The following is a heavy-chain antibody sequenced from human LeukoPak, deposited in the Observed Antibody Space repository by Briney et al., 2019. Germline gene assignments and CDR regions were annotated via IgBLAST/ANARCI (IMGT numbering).Heavy chain of an antibody. CDR3: ARGVGCIAMVRGVIDWFDP. V-gene: IGHV4-4*07. Sequence: SETLSLTCTVSGGSISSYYWSWIRQPAGKGLEWIGRIQTSGSTNYNPSLKSRVTISVDKSKNQFSLELSSVTAADTAVYYCARGVGCIAMVRGVIDWFDPWGQGTLVTVSS. CDR1: GGSISSYY. J-gene: IGHJ5*02. CDR2: IQTSGST. D-gene: IGHD3-10*01.